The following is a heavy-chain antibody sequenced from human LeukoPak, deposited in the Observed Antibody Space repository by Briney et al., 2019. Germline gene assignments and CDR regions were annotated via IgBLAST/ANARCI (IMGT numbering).Heavy chain of an antibody. CDR3: ARGPAPPFQYYGMDV. V-gene: IGHV3-20*04. CDR1: GFTFDDFG. Sequence: GGSLRLSCAASGFTFDDFGMNWVRQAPGKGLEWVSGINWNGGSTGYADSVKGRFTISRDNAKNLLHLQMHSLRAEDTALYYCARGPAPPFQYYGMDVWGQGTTVTVS. CDR2: INWNGGST. J-gene: IGHJ6*02.